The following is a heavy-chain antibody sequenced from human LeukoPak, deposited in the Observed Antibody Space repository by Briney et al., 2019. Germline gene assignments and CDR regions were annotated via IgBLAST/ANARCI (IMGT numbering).Heavy chain of an antibody. J-gene: IGHJ6*03. D-gene: IGHD3-9*01. CDR2: ISAYNGNT. V-gene: IGHV1-18*01. CDR3: ARQGELRYFDWLLHYMDV. CDR1: GYTFTSYG. Sequence: ASVKVSCKASGYTFTSYGISWVRQAPGQGLEWMGWISAYNGNTNYAQKLQGRVTMTTDTSTSTAYMELRSLRSDDTAVYYCARQGELRYFDWLLHYMDVWGKGTTVTVSS.